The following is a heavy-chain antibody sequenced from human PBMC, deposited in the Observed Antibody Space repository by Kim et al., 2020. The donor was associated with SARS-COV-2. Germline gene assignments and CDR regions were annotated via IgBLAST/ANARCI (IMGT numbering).Heavy chain of an antibody. CDR1: GFTFSSYA. Sequence: GGSLRLSCAASGFTFSSYAMSWVRQAPGKGLEWVSAISGSGGSTYYADSVKGRFTISRDNSKNTLYLQMNSLRAEDTAVYYCAKPQGSGSYYNYDAFDIWGQGTMVTVSS. CDR2: ISGSGGST. J-gene: IGHJ3*02. D-gene: IGHD3-10*01. CDR3: AKPQGSGSYYNYDAFDI. V-gene: IGHV3-23*01.